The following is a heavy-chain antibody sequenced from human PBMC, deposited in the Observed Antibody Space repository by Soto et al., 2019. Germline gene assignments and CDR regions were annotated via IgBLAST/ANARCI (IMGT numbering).Heavy chain of an antibody. V-gene: IGHV3-53*04. Sequence: GGSLRLSCAASGFTVSSNYMSWVRQAPGKGLEWVSVIYSGGSTYYADSVKGRFTISRHNSKNTLYLQMNSLRAEDTAVYYCARGAYSSSSWGYYYYMDVWGKGTTVTVSS. CDR1: GFTVSSNY. CDR3: ARGAYSSSSWGYYYYMDV. J-gene: IGHJ6*03. D-gene: IGHD6-6*01. CDR2: IYSGGST.